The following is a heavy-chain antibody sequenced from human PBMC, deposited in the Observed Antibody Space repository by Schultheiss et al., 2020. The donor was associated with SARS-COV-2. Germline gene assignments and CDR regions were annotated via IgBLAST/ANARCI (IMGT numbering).Heavy chain of an antibody. CDR3: ARDLVDCYDSSGLFDY. D-gene: IGHD3-22*01. CDR1: GYTFTSYG. CDR2: INPSGGST. V-gene: IGHV1-46*01. J-gene: IGHJ4*02. Sequence: ASVKVSCKASGYTFTSYGISWVRQAPGQGLEWMGIINPSGGSTSYAQKFQGRVTMTRDTSISTAYMELSRLRSDDTAVYYCARDLVDCYDSSGLFDYWGQGTLVTVSS.